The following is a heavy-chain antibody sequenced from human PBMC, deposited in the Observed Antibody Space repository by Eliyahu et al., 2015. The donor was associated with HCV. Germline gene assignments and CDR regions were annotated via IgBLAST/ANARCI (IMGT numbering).Heavy chain of an antibody. J-gene: IGHJ5*02. CDR2: ISWNSGNI. CDR3: AKEGSGFYRPLDR. V-gene: IGHV3-9*01. D-gene: IGHD3-10*01. Sequence: EVQLVESGGGLVQPGRSLTLSCAASGFXFDDYAMYWVRQAPGKGLEWIAGISWNSGNIVYADSVKGRFTISRENAKNSLYLQMNSLRPEDTALYYCAKEGSGFYRPLDRWGQGTLVTVSS. CDR1: GFXFDDYA.